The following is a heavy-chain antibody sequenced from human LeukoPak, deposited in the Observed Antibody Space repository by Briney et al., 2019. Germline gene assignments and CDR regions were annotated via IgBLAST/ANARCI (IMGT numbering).Heavy chain of an antibody. J-gene: IGHJ4*02. CDR2: ISGSGSST. CDR3: AAHYDSSGYYRVPLDY. D-gene: IGHD3-22*01. V-gene: IGHV3-23*01. Sequence: GGSLRLSCATSGFTFSSYAMSWVRQAPGKGLEWVSGISGSGSSTYYADSVKGRFTISRDNSKNTLYLQMNSLRAEDTAVYFCAAHYDSSGYYRVPLDYWGQGTLVTVSP. CDR1: GFTFSSYA.